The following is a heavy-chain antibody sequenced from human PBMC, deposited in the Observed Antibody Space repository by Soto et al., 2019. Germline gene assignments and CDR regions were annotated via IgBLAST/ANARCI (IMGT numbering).Heavy chain of an antibody. J-gene: IGHJ6*02. Sequence: GASVKVSCKASGGTFSSYAISWVRQAPGQGLEWMGGIIPIFGTANYAQKFQGRVTITADESTSTAYMELSSLRSEDTAVYYCARDLRSTSPAISPYYYGMDVWGQGTTVTVSS. D-gene: IGHD2-2*01. CDR3: ARDLRSTSPAISPYYYGMDV. CDR2: IIPIFGTA. CDR1: GGTFSSYA. V-gene: IGHV1-69*13.